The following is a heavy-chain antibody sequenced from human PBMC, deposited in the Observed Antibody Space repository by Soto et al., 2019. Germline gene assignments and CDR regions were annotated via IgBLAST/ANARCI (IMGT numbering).Heavy chain of an antibody. V-gene: IGHV4-34*01. Sequence: SETLSLTCAVYGGSFSGYYWSWIRQPPGKGLEWIGEINHSGSTNYNPSLKSRVTISVDTSKNQFSLKLSSVTAADTAVYYCARGLIVGDYIWGSYRTHHYYFDYWGQGTLVTVSS. CDR3: ARGLIVGDYIWGSYRTHHYYFDY. CDR2: INHSGST. CDR1: GGSFSGYY. D-gene: IGHD3-16*02. J-gene: IGHJ4*02.